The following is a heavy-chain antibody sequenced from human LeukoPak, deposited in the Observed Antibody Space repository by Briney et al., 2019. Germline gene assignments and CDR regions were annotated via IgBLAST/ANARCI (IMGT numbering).Heavy chain of an antibody. J-gene: IGHJ4*02. Sequence: NPGGSLRLSCSASGFSFSTYGMHWVRQAPGKGLEWVAFIRYDGSDKYYADSVKGRFTISRDNSKNTLYLQMNSLRAEDTAVYYCARLPAYCSSTSCYYDYWGQGTLVTVSS. V-gene: IGHV3-30*02. CDR2: IRYDGSDK. CDR3: ARLPAYCSSTSCYYDY. CDR1: GFSFSTYG. D-gene: IGHD2-2*01.